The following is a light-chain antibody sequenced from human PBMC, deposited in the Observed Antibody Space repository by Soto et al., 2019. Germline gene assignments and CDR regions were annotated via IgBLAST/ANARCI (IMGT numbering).Light chain of an antibody. J-gene: IGLJ1*01. CDR1: SSDTGDYNY. CDR2: EVS. Sequence: QSVLAQPPSASGSPGQSVTSSCSGTSSDTGDYNYVSWYQQHPGKAPKLMIYEVSKRPSGVPDRFSGSKSGNTASLTVSGLQADDEADYYCSSYAGSDNYVFGTGTKVTVL. CDR3: SSYAGSDNYV. V-gene: IGLV2-8*01.